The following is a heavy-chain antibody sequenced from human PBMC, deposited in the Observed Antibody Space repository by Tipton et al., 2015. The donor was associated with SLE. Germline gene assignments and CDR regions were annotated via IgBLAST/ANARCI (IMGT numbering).Heavy chain of an antibody. D-gene: IGHD3-16*01. CDR3: AKDYDCPSISCSTWSY. V-gene: IGHV3-30*18. CDR1: GFIFSSYG. Sequence: SLRLSCAASGFIFSSYGMHWVRQAPGKGLEWVALISYDGSNKYYADSAKGRFTISRDNSKNTLYLQMDSLRAEDTAVYYCAKDYDCPSISCSTWSYWGQGTLLPVSS. CDR2: ISYDGSNK. J-gene: IGHJ4*02.